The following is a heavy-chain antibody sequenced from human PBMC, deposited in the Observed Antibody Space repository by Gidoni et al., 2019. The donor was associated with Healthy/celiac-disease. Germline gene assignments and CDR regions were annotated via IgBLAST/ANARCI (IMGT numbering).Heavy chain of an antibody. D-gene: IGHD4-17*01. CDR3: AKDSSHDYADYYYYGMDV. CDR2: ISGSGGST. V-gene: IGHV3-23*01. Sequence: EVQLLESGGGLVQPGGSLRLSCAASGFTFRSYAMSWVRQAPGKGLEWVSAISGSGGSTYYADSVKGRFTISRDNSKNTLYLQMNSLRAEDTAVYYCAKDSSHDYADYYYYGMDVWGQGTTVTVSS. CDR1: GFTFRSYA. J-gene: IGHJ6*02.